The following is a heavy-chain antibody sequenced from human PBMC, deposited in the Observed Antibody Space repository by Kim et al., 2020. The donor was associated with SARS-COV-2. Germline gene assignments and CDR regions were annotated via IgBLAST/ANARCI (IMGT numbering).Heavy chain of an antibody. CDR1: GGSVSSGSYY. J-gene: IGHJ6*02. D-gene: IGHD6-19*01. Sequence: SETLSLTCTVSGGSVSSGSYYWSWIRQPPGKGLEWIGYIYYSGSTNYNPSLKSRVTISVDTSKNQFSLKLSSVTAADTAVYYCARGLIAVDGMRAYYYYGMDVWGQGTTFTVSS. CDR3: ARGLIAVDGMRAYYYYGMDV. V-gene: IGHV4-61*01. CDR2: IYYSGST.